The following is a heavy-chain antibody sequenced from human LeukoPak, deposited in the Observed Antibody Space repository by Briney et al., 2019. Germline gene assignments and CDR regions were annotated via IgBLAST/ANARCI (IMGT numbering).Heavy chain of an antibody. J-gene: IGHJ4*02. V-gene: IGHV3-30*02. CDR3: ARGDGYSGYGN. Sequence: GGSLRPSCVASGFTFSSYGMHWVRQAPGKGLEWVAFIRFGGSYDYYADSVKGRFTISRGNAKNSLYLQMNSLRAEDTAVYYCARGDGYSGYGNWGQGTLVTVSS. CDR1: GFTFSSYG. CDR2: IRFGGSYD. D-gene: IGHD5-12*01.